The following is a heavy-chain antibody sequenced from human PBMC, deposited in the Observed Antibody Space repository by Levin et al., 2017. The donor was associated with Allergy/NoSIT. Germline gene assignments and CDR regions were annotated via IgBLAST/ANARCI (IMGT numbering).Heavy chain of an antibody. CDR2: IYYSGST. D-gene: IGHD4-17*01. V-gene: IGHV4-39*01. J-gene: IGHJ4*02. Sequence: SETLSLTCTVSGGSISSSSYYWGWIRQPPGKGPEWIGSIYYSGSTYYNPSLKSRVTISVDTSKNQFSLKLSSVTAADTAVYYCASLYGDYVEDYWGQGTLVTVSS. CDR1: GGSISSSSYY. CDR3: ASLYGDYVEDY.